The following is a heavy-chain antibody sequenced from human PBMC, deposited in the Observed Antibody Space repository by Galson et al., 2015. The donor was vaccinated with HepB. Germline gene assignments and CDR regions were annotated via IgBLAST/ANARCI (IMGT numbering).Heavy chain of an antibody. D-gene: IGHD2-2*01. Sequence: SLRLSCAASGFTFSSYGMHWVRQAPGKGLEWVAFIRYDGSNKYYADSVKGRFTISRDNSKNTLYLQMNSLRAEDTAVYYCAKDLSLLGYCSSTSCYHNFDYWGQGTLVTVSS. CDR1: GFTFSSYG. CDR3: AKDLSLLGYCSSTSCYHNFDY. CDR2: IRYDGSNK. V-gene: IGHV3-30*02. J-gene: IGHJ4*02.